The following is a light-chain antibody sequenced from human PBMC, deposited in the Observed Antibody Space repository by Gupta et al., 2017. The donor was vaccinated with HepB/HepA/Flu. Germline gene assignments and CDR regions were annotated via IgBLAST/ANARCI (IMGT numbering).Light chain of an antibody. J-gene: IGKJ3*01. V-gene: IGKV3-15*01. CDR2: GAS. Sequence: EIVMTQSPATLSVSPGERATLSCRASQSVSSNLAWYQQKPGQAPRLLIYGASTRATGIPARFSGSGSGTEFTLTISSLQSEDFAVYYCQQYNNWRHTFGPGTKVEIK. CDR3: QQYNNWRHT. CDR1: QSVSSN.